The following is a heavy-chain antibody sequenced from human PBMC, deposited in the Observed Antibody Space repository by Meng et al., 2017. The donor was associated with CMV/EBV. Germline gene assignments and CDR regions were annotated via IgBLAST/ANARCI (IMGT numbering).Heavy chain of an antibody. J-gene: IGHJ5*02. D-gene: IGHD2-2*01. CDR3: ARDVYCSSTSCYGGWFDP. Sequence: ASVKVSCKASGYTFTSYGISWVRQAPGQGLEWMGWISGYNGNTNYAQKLQGRVTMTTDTSTSTAYMELRSLRSDDTAVYYCARDVYCSSTSCYGGWFDPWGQGTLVTVSS. CDR1: GYTFTSYG. V-gene: IGHV1-18*01. CDR2: ISGYNGNT.